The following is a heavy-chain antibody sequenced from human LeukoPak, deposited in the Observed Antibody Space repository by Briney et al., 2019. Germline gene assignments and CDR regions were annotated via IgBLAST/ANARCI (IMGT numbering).Heavy chain of an antibody. CDR2: IYYSGST. Sequence: MASETLSLTCTVSGGSISSSSYYWGWIRQPPGKGLEWIGSIYYSGSTYYNPSLKSRVTISVDTSKNQFSLKLSSVTAADTAVYYCARHFRSYYGSGSPDGYWGQGTLVTVSS. J-gene: IGHJ4*02. D-gene: IGHD3-10*01. CDR1: GGSISSSSYY. CDR3: ARHFRSYYGSGSPDGY. V-gene: IGHV4-39*01.